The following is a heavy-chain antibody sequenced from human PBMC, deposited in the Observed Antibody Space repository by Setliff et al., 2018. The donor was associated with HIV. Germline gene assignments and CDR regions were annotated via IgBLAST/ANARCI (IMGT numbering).Heavy chain of an antibody. J-gene: IGHJ4*02. CDR3: AREKYGDKFDY. Sequence: ASVKVSCKASGGTFSSYPISWVRQAPGQGLEYLGWIGTYSGNTDYAQSVQGRVTMTRDTSTGTVYMDLRSLRSDDTAMYYCAREKYGDKFDYWGQGPLVTVSS. D-gene: IGHD2-8*01. CDR1: GGTFSSYP. V-gene: IGHV1-18*01. CDR2: IGTYSGNT.